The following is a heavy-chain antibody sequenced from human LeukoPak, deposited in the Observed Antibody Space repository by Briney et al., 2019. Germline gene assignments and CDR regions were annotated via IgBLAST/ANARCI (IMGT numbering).Heavy chain of an antibody. CDR2: ISYDGSNK. D-gene: IGHD2-2*01. CDR1: GFTFSSYG. Sequence: GGSLRLSCAAFGFTFSSYGMHWVRQAPGKGLEWVAVISYDGSNKYYADSVKGRFTISRDNSKNTLYLQMNSLRAEDTAVYYCAVCGSSTSCAGIGYWGQGTLVTVSS. V-gene: IGHV3-30*03. J-gene: IGHJ4*02. CDR3: AVCGSSTSCAGIGY.